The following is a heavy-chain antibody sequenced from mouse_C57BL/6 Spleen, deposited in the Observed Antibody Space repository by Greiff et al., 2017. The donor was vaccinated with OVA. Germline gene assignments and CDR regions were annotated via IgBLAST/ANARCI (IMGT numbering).Heavy chain of an antibody. CDR3: ARAIITTVVYFDY. J-gene: IGHJ2*01. CDR1: GYTFTSYW. Sequence: VQLQQPGAELVRPGSSVKLSCKASGYTFTSYWMHWVKQRPIQGLEWIGNIDPSDSETHYNQKFKDKATLTVDKSSSTAYMQLSSLTSEDSAVYYCARAIITTVVYFDYWGQGTTLPVSS. D-gene: IGHD1-1*01. V-gene: IGHV1-52*01. CDR2: IDPSDSET.